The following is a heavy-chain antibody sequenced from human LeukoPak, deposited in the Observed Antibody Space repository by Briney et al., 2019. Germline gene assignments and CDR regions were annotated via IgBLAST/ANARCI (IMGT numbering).Heavy chain of an antibody. V-gene: IGHV1-69*06. Sequence: GASVKVSCKASGGTFSSYAISWVRQDPGQGLEWMGGIIPIFGTANYAQKFQGRGTITADKSTSTAYMELSSLRSEDTAVYYCASRFRRGIQLWSPGTADGNYYYYMDVWGKGTTVTVSS. CDR2: IIPIFGTA. CDR3: ASRFRRGIQLWSPGTADGNYYYYMDV. D-gene: IGHD5-18*01. CDR1: GGTFSSYA. J-gene: IGHJ6*03.